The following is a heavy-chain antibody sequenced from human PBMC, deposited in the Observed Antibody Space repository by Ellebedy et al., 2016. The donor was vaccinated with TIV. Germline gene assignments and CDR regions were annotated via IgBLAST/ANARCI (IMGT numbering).Heavy chain of an antibody. CDR2: IVGGGA. CDR1: GFTFSNFA. CDR3: AKDRTAGDGYWVFDS. Sequence: GESLKISCAASGFTFSNFAMSWVRQAPGKGLEWVSGIVGGGAERYADSVKGRFTISRDHSKNTVDLQMKSLRDEDTAVYFCAKDRTAGDGYWVFDSWGQGTLVTVSS. D-gene: IGHD5-18*01. V-gene: IGHV3-23*01. J-gene: IGHJ4*02.